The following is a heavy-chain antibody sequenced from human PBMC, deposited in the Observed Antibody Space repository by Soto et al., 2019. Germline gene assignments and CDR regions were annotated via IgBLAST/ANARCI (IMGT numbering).Heavy chain of an antibody. CDR1: GGSISSYY. J-gene: IGHJ4*02. Sequence: PSETLSLTCTVSGGSISSYYWSWIRQPPGKGLEWIGYIYYSGSTNYNPSLKSRVTISVDTSKNQFSLKLSSVTAADTAVYYCAGQYYYGSESMMDYWGQGTLVTVSS. V-gene: IGHV4-59*01. D-gene: IGHD3-10*01. CDR3: AGQYYYGSESMMDY. CDR2: IYYSGST.